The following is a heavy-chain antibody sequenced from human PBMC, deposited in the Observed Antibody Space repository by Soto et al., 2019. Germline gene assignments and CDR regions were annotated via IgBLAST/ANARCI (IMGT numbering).Heavy chain of an antibody. J-gene: IGHJ3*02. CDR3: TTDKAARSGWAFDI. Sequence: EVQLVESGGGLVKPGGSLRLSCAASGFTFSNAWMSWVRQAPGKGLEWVGRIKSKTDGGTTDYAAPVKGRFTISRDDSKNTLYLQMNSLKTEDTAVYYCTTDKAARSGWAFDIWGQGTMVTVSS. D-gene: IGHD6-6*01. CDR2: IKSKTDGGTT. V-gene: IGHV3-15*01. CDR1: GFTFSNAW.